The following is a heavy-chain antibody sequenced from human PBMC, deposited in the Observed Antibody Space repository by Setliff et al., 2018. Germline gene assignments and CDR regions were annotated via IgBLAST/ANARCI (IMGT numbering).Heavy chain of an antibody. Sequence: GGSLRLSCETSGFTFSDYSFDWVRQAPGKGLEWVGRSRNKVSGGSTYYADSVKGRFTVSRDNGRSSLYLQMTSLGIDDTALYYCARARGDYVLDYWGQGTLVTVSS. J-gene: IGHJ4*02. CDR2: SRNKVSGGST. CDR3: ARARGDYVLDY. CDR1: GFTFSDYS. D-gene: IGHD4-17*01. V-gene: IGHV3-43*02.